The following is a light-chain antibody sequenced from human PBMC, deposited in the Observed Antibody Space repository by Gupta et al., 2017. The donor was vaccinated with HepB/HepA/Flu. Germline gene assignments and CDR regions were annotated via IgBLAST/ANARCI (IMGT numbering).Light chain of an antibody. CDR3: AAWDDSLNGWV. CDR1: SSNIGRNT. J-gene: IGLJ3*02. Sequence: QSVLTQPPSPSGTPGQRATISYSRSSSNIGRNTLNWYQQLPGTAPELLMYSNNQRPSGVPDRFSGSKSGTSASLAISVLHSEDEADYYCAAWDDSLNGWVFGGGTKLTVL. CDR2: SNN. V-gene: IGLV1-44*01.